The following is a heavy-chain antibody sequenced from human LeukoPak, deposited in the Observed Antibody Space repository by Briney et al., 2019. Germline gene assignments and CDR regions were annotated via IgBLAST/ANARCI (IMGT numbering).Heavy chain of an antibody. V-gene: IGHV3-48*04. Sequence: GGSLRLSCAASGFTFSSYSMNWVRQAPGKGLEWVSYISSSSSTIYYADSVKGRFTISRDNAKNSLYLQTNSLRAEDTAVYYCARAVYDSSGYHYYYYYMDVWGKGTTVTVSS. D-gene: IGHD3-22*01. CDR2: ISSSSSTI. CDR3: ARAVYDSSGYHYYYYYMDV. J-gene: IGHJ6*03. CDR1: GFTFSSYS.